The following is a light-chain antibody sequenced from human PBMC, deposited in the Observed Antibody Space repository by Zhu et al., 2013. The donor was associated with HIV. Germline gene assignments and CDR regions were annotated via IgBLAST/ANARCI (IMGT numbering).Light chain of an antibody. J-gene: IGKJ1*01. V-gene: IGKV1-5*03. CDR1: QSISSW. CDR3: QQYNTYWT. Sequence: DIQMTQSPSTLSASLGDRVTITCRASQSISSWLAWYQQKPGKAPKLLIYKASSLDSGVPSRFSGNGSGTEFTLTISSLQPDDFATYYCQQYNTYWTFGQGTKVEIK. CDR2: KAS.